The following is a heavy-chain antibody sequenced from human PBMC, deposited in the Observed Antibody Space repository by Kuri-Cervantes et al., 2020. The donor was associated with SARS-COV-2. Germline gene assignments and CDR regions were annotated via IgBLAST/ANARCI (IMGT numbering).Heavy chain of an antibody. CDR1: GFSISDRAYW. CDR2: IKQDGSEK. V-gene: IGHV3-7*01. J-gene: IGHJ4*02. Sequence: GESLKISCTASGFSISDRAYWMTWVRQTPGKGLEWVANIKQDGSEKYYVDSVKGRFTTSRDNAKNSLYLQMNSLRAEDTAVYYCARDRSFTPDYWGQGTLVTVSS. D-gene: IGHD3-10*01. CDR3: ARDRSFTPDY.